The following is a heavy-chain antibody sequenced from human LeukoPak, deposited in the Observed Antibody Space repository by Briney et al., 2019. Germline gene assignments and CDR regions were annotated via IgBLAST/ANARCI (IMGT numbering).Heavy chain of an antibody. Sequence: GGSLRLSCAASGFTFSSYEMNWVRQAPGKGLDWVSLLYRDGTTYYADSVKGRFTISRDSSKNTLYLQMNSLRAEDTAVYYCARRAGDYSHPYDYWGQGTLVTVSS. J-gene: IGHJ4*02. CDR1: GFTFSSYE. D-gene: IGHD3-22*01. CDR3: ARRAGDYSHPYDY. V-gene: IGHV3-53*01. CDR2: LYRDGTT.